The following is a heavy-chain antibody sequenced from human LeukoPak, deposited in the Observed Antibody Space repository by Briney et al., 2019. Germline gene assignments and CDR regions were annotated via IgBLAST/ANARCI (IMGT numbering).Heavy chain of an antibody. CDR1: GGSINSYY. Sequence: SETLSLTCTVSGGSINSYYWSWIRQPAGKGLEWIGRIYTSGSTNYNPSLKSRVTMSVDTSKNQFSLKLSSVTAADTAVYYCAIHYYDNSGYYYANWFDPWGQGTLVTVS. V-gene: IGHV4-4*07. CDR2: IYTSGST. D-gene: IGHD3-22*01. CDR3: AIHYYDNSGYYYANWFDP. J-gene: IGHJ5*02.